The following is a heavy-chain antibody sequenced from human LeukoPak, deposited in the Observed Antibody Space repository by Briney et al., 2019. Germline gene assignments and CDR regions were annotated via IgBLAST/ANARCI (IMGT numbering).Heavy chain of an antibody. D-gene: IGHD5-12*01. V-gene: IGHV4-4*07. CDR3: ASGSSGYGP. Sequence: SETLSLTCTVSGGSISNYYWSWIRQPAGKGLEWIGRIYSSGTTICNPSLKSRVTMSVDTSKNQFSLKLSSVTAADTAVYFCASGSSGYGPWGQGTLVTVSS. CDR2: IYSSGTT. J-gene: IGHJ4*02. CDR1: GGSISNYY.